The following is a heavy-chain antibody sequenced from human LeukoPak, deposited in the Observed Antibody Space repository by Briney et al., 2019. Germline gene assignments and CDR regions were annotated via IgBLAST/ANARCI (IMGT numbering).Heavy chain of an antibody. CDR1: GGSISSYY. CDR3: ARGRFCRATICRGGDAFDI. CDR2: IYTSAST. J-gene: IGHJ3*02. Sequence: SETLSLTCTVSGGSISSYYWSWIRQPAGGGLEWIGRIYTSASTNYNPSLKSRVTLSVDTSKNQFALKLSSVTAADTAVYYCARGRFCRATICRGGDAFDIWGQGIVVTVSS. D-gene: IGHD2-2*01. V-gene: IGHV4-4*07.